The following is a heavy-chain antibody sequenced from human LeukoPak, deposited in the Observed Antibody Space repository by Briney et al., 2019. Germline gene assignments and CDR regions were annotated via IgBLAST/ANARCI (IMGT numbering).Heavy chain of an antibody. CDR2: ISAYNGNT. CDR3: ARVEGSASMVRGVIRYFDY. CDR1: GYTFASYG. Sequence: RASVKVSCKASGYTFASYGISWVRQAPGQGLEWMGWISAYNGNTNYAQKLQGRVTMTTDTSTSTAYMELRSPRPDDTAVYYCARVEGSASMVRGVIRYFDYWGQGTLVTVSS. J-gene: IGHJ4*02. V-gene: IGHV1-18*01. D-gene: IGHD3-10*01.